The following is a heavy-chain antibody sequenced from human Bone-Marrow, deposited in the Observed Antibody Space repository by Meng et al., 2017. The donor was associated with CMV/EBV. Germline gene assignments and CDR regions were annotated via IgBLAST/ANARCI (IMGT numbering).Heavy chain of an antibody. CDR2: INSNSGCT. CDR1: GYTFTGYY. D-gene: IGHD1-14*01. V-gene: IGHV1-2*02. CDR3: ARDLPLSNVPATTVYSYGLDV. Sequence: ASVKVSCKASGYTFTGYYINWVRQAPGQGLEWMGWINSNSGCTEYAQRFQGRVTMTRDTSISTAYRELSRLRSDDTATYFCARDLPLSNVPATTVYSYGLDVWGQGTTVTFSS. J-gene: IGHJ6*02.